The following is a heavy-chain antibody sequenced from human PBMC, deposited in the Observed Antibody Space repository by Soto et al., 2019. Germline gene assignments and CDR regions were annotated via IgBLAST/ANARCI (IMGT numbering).Heavy chain of an antibody. D-gene: IGHD6-6*01. V-gene: IGHV1-46*01. Sequence: ASVKVSCKASGYTFTSYYMHWVRQAPGQGLEWMGIINPSGGSTSYAQKFQGRVTMTRDTSTSTVYMELSSLRSEDTAVYYCATPARRPDYYYYGMDVWGQGTTVTVSS. CDR2: INPSGGST. CDR1: GYTFTSYY. CDR3: ATPARRPDYYYYGMDV. J-gene: IGHJ6*02.